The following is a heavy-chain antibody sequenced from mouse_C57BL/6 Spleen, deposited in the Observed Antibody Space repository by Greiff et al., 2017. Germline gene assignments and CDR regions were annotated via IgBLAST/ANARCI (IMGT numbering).Heavy chain of an antibody. CDR2: IYPGDGDT. D-gene: IGHD2-4*01. V-gene: IGHV1-80*01. J-gene: IGHJ2*01. Sequence: QVQLQQSGAELVKPGASVKISCKASGYAFSSYWMNWVKQRPGKGLEWIGQIYPGDGDTNYNGKFKGKATLTADKSSRTAYMQLSSLTSEDSAVYFCAKDGDYDYAFDYWGQGTTLTVSS. CDR1: GYAFSSYW. CDR3: AKDGDYDYAFDY.